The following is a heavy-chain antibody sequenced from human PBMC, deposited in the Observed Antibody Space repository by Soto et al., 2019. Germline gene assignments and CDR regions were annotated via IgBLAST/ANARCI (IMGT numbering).Heavy chain of an antibody. CDR3: ARSPGGYYID. CDR1: GFILSSYG. J-gene: IGHJ3*01. D-gene: IGHD3-9*01. CDR2: SNSGSSGSA. Sequence: GGSLRLSCAASGFILSSYGMNWVRQAPGKGLEWVSVSNSGSSGSAHYADSVKGRFTISRDNAKNTLYLQMNSLRAEDTAVYYCARSPGGYYIDWGQGTMVTVSS. V-gene: IGHV3-23*01.